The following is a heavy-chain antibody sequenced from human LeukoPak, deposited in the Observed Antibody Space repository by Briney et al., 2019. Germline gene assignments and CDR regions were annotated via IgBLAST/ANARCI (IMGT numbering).Heavy chain of an antibody. CDR3: AKDRDGYNPDY. V-gene: IGHV3-23*01. CDR1: GFTFSSYG. J-gene: IGHJ4*02. Sequence: GGSLRLSCAASGFTFSSYGMSWVRQAPGKGLEWVSAISGSGGSTYYADSVKGRFTISRDNSKNTLDLQMNSLRAGDTAVYYCAKDRDGYNPDYWGQGTLVTVSS. D-gene: IGHD5-24*01. CDR2: ISGSGGST.